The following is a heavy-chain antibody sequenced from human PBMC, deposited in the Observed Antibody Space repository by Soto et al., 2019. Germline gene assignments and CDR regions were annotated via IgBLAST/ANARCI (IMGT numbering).Heavy chain of an antibody. J-gene: IGHJ4*02. CDR1: GFTFSTYK. CDR3: ARADY. CDR2: ISSSSDYV. V-gene: IGHV3-21*01. Sequence: PGGSLRLSCAASGFTFSTYKMNWVRQAPGKGLEWVSSISSSSDYVHYADSVKGRFTISRDNAKNSLSLQMNSLRAEDTAVYYCARADYWDQGTLVTVSS.